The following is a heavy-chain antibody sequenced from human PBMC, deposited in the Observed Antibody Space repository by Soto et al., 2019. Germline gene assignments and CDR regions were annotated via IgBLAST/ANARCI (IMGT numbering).Heavy chain of an antibody. Sequence: GGSLRLSCAASGFTFSSYAMHWVRQAPGKGLEWVAVISYDGSNKYYADSVKGRFTISRDNSKNTLYLQMNSLRAEDTAVYYCARNHLTGTTPRFDAFDIWGQGTMVTVSS. D-gene: IGHD1-20*01. J-gene: IGHJ3*02. CDR1: GFTFSSYA. V-gene: IGHV3-30-3*01. CDR2: ISYDGSNK. CDR3: ARNHLTGTTPRFDAFDI.